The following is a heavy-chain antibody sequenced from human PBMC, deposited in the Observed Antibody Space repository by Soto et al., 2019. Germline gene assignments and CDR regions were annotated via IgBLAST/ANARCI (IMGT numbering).Heavy chain of an antibody. CDR2: ISAYNGNT. Sequence: ASVKVSCKASGYTFTSYGISWVRQAPGQGLEWMGWISAYNGNTNYAQKLQGRVTMTTDTSTSTAYMELRSLRSDDTAVYYCARYCSSTSCYRLGASNTPFDYWGQGTLVTVSS. J-gene: IGHJ4*02. V-gene: IGHV1-18*01. CDR1: GYTFTSYG. D-gene: IGHD2-2*01. CDR3: ARYCSSTSCYRLGASNTPFDY.